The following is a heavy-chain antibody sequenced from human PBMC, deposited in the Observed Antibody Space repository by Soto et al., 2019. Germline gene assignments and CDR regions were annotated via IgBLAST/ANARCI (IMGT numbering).Heavy chain of an antibody. J-gene: IGHJ4*02. CDR1: VGFI. Sequence: SETLSLTCTVSVGFIWSCIRQSPDKGLEWIGYIYNSGRYNYNPSLXSRLTISXXTSKNHFSLRLXSVTAXSTSVYYCARTLPNRQLFDSCSQGTLVTVSX. D-gene: IGHD1-1*01. CDR3: ARTLPNRQLFDS. V-gene: IGHV4-4*09. CDR2: IYNSGRY.